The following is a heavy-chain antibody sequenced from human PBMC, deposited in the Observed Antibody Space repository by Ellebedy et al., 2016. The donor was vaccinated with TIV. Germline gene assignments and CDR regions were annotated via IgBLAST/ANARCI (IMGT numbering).Heavy chain of an antibody. Sequence: GGSLRLSCAASGFTFSSHWMHWVRQVPGKGLVWVSRISGDGSSAIYADSVKGRFTISRDNANNTLFLQMNSLRAEDTAVYSCAREDSGSSRSFGYWGQGTLVTVSS. CDR3: AREDSGSSRSFGY. D-gene: IGHD1-26*01. V-gene: IGHV3-74*01. J-gene: IGHJ4*02. CDR2: ISGDGSSA. CDR1: GFTFSSHW.